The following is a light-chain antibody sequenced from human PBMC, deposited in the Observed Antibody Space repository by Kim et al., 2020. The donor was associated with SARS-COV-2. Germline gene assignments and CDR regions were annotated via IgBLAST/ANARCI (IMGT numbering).Light chain of an antibody. Sequence: SASVGDRVTNTCRASQSISSWLAWYQQKPGKAPKFLIYTASSLESGVPSRFSGSGSGTEFTLTISSLQPDDFATYYCQQYNSYPVTFGQGTKLEI. CDR3: QQYNSYPVT. J-gene: IGKJ2*01. V-gene: IGKV1-5*03. CDR1: QSISSW. CDR2: TAS.